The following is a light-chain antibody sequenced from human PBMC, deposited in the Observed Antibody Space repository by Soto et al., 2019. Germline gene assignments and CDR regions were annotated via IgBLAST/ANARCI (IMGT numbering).Light chain of an antibody. V-gene: IGKV3-11*01. J-gene: IGKJ3*01. CDR1: QSVTKY. CDR2: DAS. Sequence: EVVLTQSPATLSLSPGERATLSCRASQSVTKYLAWYQQKPGQAPRVLIDDASNRATGIPARFSGSGSGTDFTLTISSLEPEDFAVYYCQQRRNWPLTFGPGTKVDIK. CDR3: QQRRNWPLT.